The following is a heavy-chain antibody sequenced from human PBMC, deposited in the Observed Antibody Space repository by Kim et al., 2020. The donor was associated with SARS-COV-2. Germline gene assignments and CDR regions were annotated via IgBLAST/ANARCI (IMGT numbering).Heavy chain of an antibody. CDR1: GGSISSSSYY. CDR3: ASQGSYYDSSGPIDY. CDR2: IYYSGST. Sequence: SETLSLTCTVSGGSISSSSYYWGWIRQPPGKGLEWIGSIYYSGSTYYNPSLNSRVTISVDTSKNQFSLKLSSVTAADTAVYYCASQGSYYDSSGPIDYWGQGTLVTVSS. J-gene: IGHJ4*02. V-gene: IGHV4-39*01. D-gene: IGHD3-22*01.